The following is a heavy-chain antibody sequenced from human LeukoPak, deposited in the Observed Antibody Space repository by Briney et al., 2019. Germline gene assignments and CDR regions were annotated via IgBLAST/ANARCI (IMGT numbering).Heavy chain of an antibody. CDR2: IKNDGTVK. J-gene: IGHJ4*02. D-gene: IGHD5-18*01. CDR1: GFTFSYHW. CDR3: AKDSYSKGDY. Sequence: GGSLRLSCAASGFTFSYHWMTWVRQAPGKGLEWLANIKNDGTVKNYVDSVKGRLTISRDNAKNALYLQMNSLRAEDTGVYYCAKDSYSKGDYWGQGVLVTVSS. V-gene: IGHV3-7*01.